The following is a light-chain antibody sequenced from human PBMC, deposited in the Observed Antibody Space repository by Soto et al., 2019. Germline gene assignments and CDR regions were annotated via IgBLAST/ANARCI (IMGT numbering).Light chain of an antibody. V-gene: IGKV3-20*01. CDR3: QLYGTSRA. J-gene: IGKJ1*01. CDR2: GVS. CDR1: QSLGSDY. Sequence: ETVLTQSPGTLSLSPGERATLSCRASQSLGSDYLAWYQQKPGQAPRLLIYGVSSRATDIPDRFSGSGSGTDFIFTISRLEQEDFAMYYCQLYGTSRAFGQGTKV.